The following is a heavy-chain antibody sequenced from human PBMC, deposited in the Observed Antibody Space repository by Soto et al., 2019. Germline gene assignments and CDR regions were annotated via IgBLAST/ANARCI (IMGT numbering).Heavy chain of an antibody. CDR3: ARGRNLGYYYYGMDV. Sequence: SATLSLTCAVYGGSFSGYYRSWIRQPPGKGLEWIGEINHSGSTNYNPSLKSRVTISVDTSKNQFSLKLSSVTAADTAVYYCARGRNLGYYYYGMDVWGQGTTVTVSS. V-gene: IGHV4-34*01. J-gene: IGHJ6*02. CDR1: GGSFSGYY. CDR2: INHSGST.